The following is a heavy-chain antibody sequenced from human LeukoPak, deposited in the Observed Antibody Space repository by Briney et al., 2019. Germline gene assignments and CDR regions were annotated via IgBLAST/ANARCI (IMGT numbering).Heavy chain of an antibody. J-gene: IGHJ6*02. D-gene: IGHD4-11*01. CDR1: GFSVSGNY. CDR3: ARAMTTYYYGVDV. V-gene: IGHV3-66*01. Sequence: GGSLRLSCAASGFSVSGNYMNWVRQAPGKGLEWVSVIYSGGSTYFADSVKGRFTISRDNSKNTLYLQMNSLRAEDTAVYYCARAMTTYYYGVDVWGQGTTVTVSS. CDR2: IYSGGST.